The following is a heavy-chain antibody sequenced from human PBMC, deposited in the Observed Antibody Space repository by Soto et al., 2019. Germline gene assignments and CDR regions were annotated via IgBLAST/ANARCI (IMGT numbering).Heavy chain of an antibody. Sequence: QVQLVESGGGVVQPGRSLRLSCAASGFTFCIYGMRWVRQAPGKGLEWVALITYDGSTKFYADSVKGRFTISRDNSKSTLNLENNILSAEDTAMYFCSNDAKKYHYYNHATDVRGQVTTVTVSS. J-gene: IGHJ6*02. CDR3: SNDAKKYHYYNHATDV. CDR1: GFTFCIYG. V-gene: IGHV3-30*18. CDR2: ITYDGSTK. D-gene: IGHD2-2*01.